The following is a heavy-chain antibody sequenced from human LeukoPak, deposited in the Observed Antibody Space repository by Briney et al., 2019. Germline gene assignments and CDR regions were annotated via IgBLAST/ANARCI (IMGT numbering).Heavy chain of an antibody. Sequence: GGSLRLSCVASGFTFSPHYMDWVRQSPGQGLEWVGLIRNKADGYTTIYAASVKGRFTITRDDSKNSVYLQMESLKTEDTAVYYCGDLGSAGTDHWGQGTLVTVSS. J-gene: IGHJ4*02. CDR3: GDLGSAGTDH. D-gene: IGHD3-10*01. CDR1: GFTFSPHY. CDR2: IRNKADGYTT. V-gene: IGHV3-72*01.